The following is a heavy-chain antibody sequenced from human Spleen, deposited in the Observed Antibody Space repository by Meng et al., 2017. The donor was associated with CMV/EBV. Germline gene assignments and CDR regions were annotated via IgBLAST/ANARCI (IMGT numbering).Heavy chain of an antibody. CDR2: IKQHGSEK. V-gene: IGHV3-7*03. D-gene: IGHD2-15*01. CDR1: GFTFRSYW. CDR3: ARGYCSGGTCSAPPHANWFDL. Sequence: GESLKISCAASGFTFRSYWMSWVRQAPGKGLEWVANIKQHGSEKYYVDSVKGRFAISRDDAKNALYLQMNSLRAEDTAVYYCARGYCSGGTCSAPPHANWFDLWGQGTLVTVSS. J-gene: IGHJ5*02.